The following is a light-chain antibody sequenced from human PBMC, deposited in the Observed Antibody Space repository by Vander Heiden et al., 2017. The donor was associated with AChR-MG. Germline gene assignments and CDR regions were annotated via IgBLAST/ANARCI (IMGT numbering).Light chain of an antibody. J-gene: IGLJ2*01. Sequence: SYELTQPPAVSVSPGQTASITCSGNEWGEKYVTGYQQRPGQSPILVILDDDKRPSGAPERFSGSNSGNLATRTVSGTQAMDEADYYCQAWDSSTAQVIFGGVTKLSVL. V-gene: IGLV3-1*01. CDR3: QAWDSSTAQVI. CDR2: DDD. CDR1: EWGEKY.